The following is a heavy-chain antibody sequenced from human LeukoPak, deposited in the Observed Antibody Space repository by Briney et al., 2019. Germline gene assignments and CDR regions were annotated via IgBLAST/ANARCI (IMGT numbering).Heavy chain of an antibody. CDR3: ARDLSRNVDYGEPDDNWFDP. J-gene: IGHJ5*02. Sequence: ASVKVSCKASGYTFTGYYMHWVRQAPGQGLEWMGWINPNSGGTDYAQKFQGWVTMTRDTSISTAYMELSSLRSEDTAVYYCARDLSRNVDYGEPDDNWFDPWGQGTLVTVSS. D-gene: IGHD4-17*01. CDR2: INPNSGGT. CDR1: GYTFTGYY. V-gene: IGHV1-2*04.